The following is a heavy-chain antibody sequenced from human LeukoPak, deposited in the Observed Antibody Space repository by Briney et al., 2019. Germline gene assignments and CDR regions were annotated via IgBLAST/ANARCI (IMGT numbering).Heavy chain of an antibody. CDR3: AKNLRTSVAAFEY. V-gene: IGHV3-23*01. CDR1: EFTFSSYP. D-gene: IGHD6-19*01. J-gene: IGHJ4*02. CDR2: ITGSGGST. Sequence: PGGSLRLSCAASEFTFSSYPMSWVRQAPGKGLEWVSGITGSGGSTYYADSVKGRFTISRDNSKNTLYLQMNRLTAEDTAVYYCAKNLRTSVAAFEYWGQGTLVTVSS.